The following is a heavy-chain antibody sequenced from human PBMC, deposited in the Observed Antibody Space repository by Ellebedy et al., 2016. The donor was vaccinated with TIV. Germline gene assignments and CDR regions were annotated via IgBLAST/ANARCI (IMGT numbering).Heavy chain of an antibody. Sequence: GGSLRLXXAASGFTFSSYGMHWVRQAPGKGLEWVAVIWYDGSNKYYADSVKGRFTISRDNSKNTLYLQMNSLRAEDTAVYYCARDPYYDFWSGYSMGWFDPWGQGTLVTVSS. CDR1: GFTFSSYG. CDR2: IWYDGSNK. J-gene: IGHJ5*02. D-gene: IGHD3-3*01. CDR3: ARDPYYDFWSGYSMGWFDP. V-gene: IGHV3-33*01.